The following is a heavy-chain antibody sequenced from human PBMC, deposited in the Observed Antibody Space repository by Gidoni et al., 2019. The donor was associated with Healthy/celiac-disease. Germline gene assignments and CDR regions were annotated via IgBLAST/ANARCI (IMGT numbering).Heavy chain of an antibody. V-gene: IGHV5-51*01. CDR1: GYSFTSYW. CDR3: ARIHDYSNHGGGRDYWYFDL. CDR2: IYPGDSDT. J-gene: IGHJ2*01. Sequence: GESLKISCKGSGYSFTSYWIGWVRQMPGKGLEWMGIIYPGDSDTRYSPSFQGQVTISADKSISTAYLQWSSLKASDTAMYYCARIHDYSNHGGGRDYWYFDLWGRGTLVTVSS. D-gene: IGHD4-4*01.